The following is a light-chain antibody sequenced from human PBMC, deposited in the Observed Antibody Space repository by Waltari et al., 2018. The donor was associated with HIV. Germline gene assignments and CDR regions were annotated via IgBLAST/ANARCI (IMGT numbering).Light chain of an antibody. J-gene: IGKJ1*01. Sequence: IVMTQSPATLSVSPGERATLSCRASQSVNSDLAWYQQRPGQAPRLLIYDASTRATGIPARVSGSGSETDFTLTISSLQSEDVAVYYCQQYNNWPPAWTFGRGSQVEI. CDR2: DAS. CDR3: QQYNNWPPAWT. V-gene: IGKV3D-15*01. CDR1: QSVNSD.